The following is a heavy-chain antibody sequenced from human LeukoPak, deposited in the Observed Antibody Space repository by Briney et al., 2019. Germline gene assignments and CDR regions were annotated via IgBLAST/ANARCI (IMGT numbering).Heavy chain of an antibody. Sequence: SETLSLTCAVYGGSFSGYYWSWIRQPPGKGLEWIGEINHSGSTNYNPSLKSRVTISVDTSKNQFSLKLSSVTAADTAVYYCAGLNVVVVPAAIPIPFDPWGQGTLVTVSS. CDR1: GGSFSGYY. J-gene: IGHJ5*02. CDR3: AGLNVVVVPAAIPIPFDP. D-gene: IGHD2-2*02. V-gene: IGHV4-34*01. CDR2: INHSGST.